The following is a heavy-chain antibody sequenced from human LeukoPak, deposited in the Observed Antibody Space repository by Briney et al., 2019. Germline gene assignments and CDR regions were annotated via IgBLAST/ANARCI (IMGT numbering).Heavy chain of an antibody. CDR3: ARDRPRLLWFGFRAFDI. CDR2: IYYSGST. Sequence: SETLSLTCTVSGGSISSSSYYWGWIRQPPGKGLEWIGSIYYSGSTYYNPSLKSRVTISVDTSKNQFSLKLSSVTAADTAVYYCARDRPRLLWFGFRAFDIWGQGTMVTVSS. CDR1: GGSISSSSYY. D-gene: IGHD3-10*01. J-gene: IGHJ3*02. V-gene: IGHV4-39*07.